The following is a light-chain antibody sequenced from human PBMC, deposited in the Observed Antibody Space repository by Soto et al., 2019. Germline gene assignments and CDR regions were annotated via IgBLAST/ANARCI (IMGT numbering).Light chain of an antibody. J-gene: IGKJ5*01. V-gene: IGKV1D-12*01. CDR2: GAS. CDR1: QSIATW. CDR3: QQAFSFTIT. Sequence: PSSVSAAVGDRLSITCRASQSIATWLAWYQKKPGKAPKLLIYGASTLQSGVPLRFSGSGSGTDFTLTISRLQTEDSATYDCQQAFSFTITVGQGTRLEIK.